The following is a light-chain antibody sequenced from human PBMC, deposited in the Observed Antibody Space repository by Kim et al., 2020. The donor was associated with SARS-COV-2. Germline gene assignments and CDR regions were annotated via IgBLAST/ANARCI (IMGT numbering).Light chain of an antibody. CDR1: GSDVGTYNY. CDR2: DVI. Sequence: QSVTIACTGSGSDVGTYNYVSWYQHHPGKAPKLIIHDVITRPSGVPDRFSGSKSGNTASLTISGLRPEDEADYYCCSYAGDYTLLFGGGTQLTVL. CDR3: CSYAGDYTLL. V-gene: IGLV2-11*01. J-gene: IGLJ2*01.